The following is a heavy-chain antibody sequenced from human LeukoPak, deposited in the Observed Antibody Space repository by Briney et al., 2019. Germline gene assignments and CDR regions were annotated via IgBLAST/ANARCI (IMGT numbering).Heavy chain of an antibody. V-gene: IGHV3-21*01. CDR3: ARDGYSYGLVDYYYYYMDV. CDR1: GFTFSSYG. D-gene: IGHD5-18*01. CDR2: ISSSSSYI. J-gene: IGHJ6*03. Sequence: PGGSLRLSCAASGFTFSSYGMNWVRQAPGKGLEWVSSISSSSSYIYYADSVKGRFTISRDNAKNSLYLQMNSLRAEDTAVYYCARDGYSYGLVDYYYYYMDVWGKGTTVTVSS.